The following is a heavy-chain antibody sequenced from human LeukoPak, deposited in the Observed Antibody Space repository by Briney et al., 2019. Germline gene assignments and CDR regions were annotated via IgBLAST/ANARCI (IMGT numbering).Heavy chain of an antibody. D-gene: IGHD3-9*01. CDR1: GFTFSSHW. V-gene: IGHV3-7*01. J-gene: IGHJ2*01. CDR2: INPDGSEI. Sequence: GGSLRLSCAASGFTFSSHWLSWVRQAPGKGLEWVANINPDGSEIYYVDSVKGRFTISRDNAKNSLYLQMNSLRAEDTAVYYCARGIPLYYDILTGYYWGWYFDLWGRGTLVTVSS. CDR3: ARGIPLYYDILTGYYWGWYFDL.